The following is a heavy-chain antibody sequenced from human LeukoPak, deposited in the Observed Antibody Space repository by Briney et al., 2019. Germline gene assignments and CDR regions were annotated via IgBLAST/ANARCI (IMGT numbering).Heavy chain of an antibody. CDR2: IIPIFGTA. CDR1: GGTFSSYA. Sequence: GASVKVSCKASGGTFSSYAISWVRQAPGQGLEWMGGIIPIFGTANYAQKFQGRVTITADESTSTAYMELSSLRSEDTAVYYCASIMVDLRYGVVITYYYYGMDVWGQGTTVTVSS. D-gene: IGHD3-3*01. J-gene: IGHJ6*02. V-gene: IGHV1-69*13. CDR3: ASIMVDLRYGVVITYYYYGMDV.